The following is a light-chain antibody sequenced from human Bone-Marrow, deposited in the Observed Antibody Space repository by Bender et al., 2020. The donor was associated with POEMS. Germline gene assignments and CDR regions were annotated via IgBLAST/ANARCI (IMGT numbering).Light chain of an antibody. CDR1: ISNIGAGHD. V-gene: IGLV1-40*01. J-gene: IGLJ2*01. CDR3: QSYSGSLGVSVI. Sequence: QSVLTQPPSVSGAPGQRVTIACAGTISNIGAGHDVYWYQHLPGKSPKLLIYGTTSRSSGVPDRFSGSRSGNVASLAIPGVQAEDEGDYYRQSYSGSLGVSVIFRGGTKLNVL. CDR2: GTT.